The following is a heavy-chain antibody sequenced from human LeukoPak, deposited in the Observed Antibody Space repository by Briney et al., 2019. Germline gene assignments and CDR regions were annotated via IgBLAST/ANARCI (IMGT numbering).Heavy chain of an antibody. D-gene: IGHD3-3*01. Sequence: GGSLRLSCAASGFTFCSYAMSWVRQAPGKGLEWVSAITGSGGSTYYADSVKGRFTISRDNPKNTLYLQMNSLRAEDTAVYYCARDPLSDSSGGYWGQGTLVTVSS. CDR2: ITGSGGST. J-gene: IGHJ4*02. CDR3: ARDPLSDSSGGY. V-gene: IGHV3-23*01. CDR1: GFTFCSYA.